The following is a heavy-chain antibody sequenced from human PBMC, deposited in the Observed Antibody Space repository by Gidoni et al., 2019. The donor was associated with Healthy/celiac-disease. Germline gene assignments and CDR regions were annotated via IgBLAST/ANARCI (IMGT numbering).Heavy chain of an antibody. V-gene: IGHV3-21*01. CDR1: GFTFSSSS. D-gene: IGHD3-3*01. J-gene: IGHJ4*02. CDR3: ASADLRDY. Sequence: EVQLVESGGGLVKPGVSLRLSCAASGFTFSSSSMNWVRQAPGKGLEWVSSISSSSSYIYYADSVKGRFTISRDNAKNSLYLQMNSLRAEDTAVYYCASADLRDYWGQGTLVTVSS. CDR2: ISSSSSYI.